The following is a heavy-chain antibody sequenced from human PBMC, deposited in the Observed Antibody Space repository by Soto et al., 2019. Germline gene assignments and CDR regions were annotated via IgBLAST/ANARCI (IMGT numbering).Heavy chain of an antibody. CDR1: GDSVSTDSAA. CDR3: ARDKVAAPGPFDS. J-gene: IGHJ4*02. Sequence: LQTLSVTCVISGDSVSTDSAAWNWIRQSPSRGLEWLGRTYYRSKWYNDFAVSVKSRMTIDADTSKNQFSLQLKSVTPEDTAVYYCARDKVAAPGPFDSWGQGILVTVSS. D-gene: IGHD2-15*01. V-gene: IGHV6-1*01. CDR2: TYYRSKWYN.